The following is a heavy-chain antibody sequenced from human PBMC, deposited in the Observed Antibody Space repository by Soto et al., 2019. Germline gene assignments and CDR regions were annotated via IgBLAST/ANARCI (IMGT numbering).Heavy chain of an antibody. CDR1: GGSISSGGYY. J-gene: IGHJ3*02. D-gene: IGHD6-13*01. Sequence: SETLSLTCTVSGGSISSGGYYWSWIRQHPGKGLEWIGYIYYSGSTYYNPSLKSRVTISVDTSKNQFSLKLSSVTAADTVVYFCAREGDSSSWYFFGAFDIWGQGTMVTVSS. V-gene: IGHV4-31*03. CDR3: AREGDSSSWYFFGAFDI. CDR2: IYYSGST.